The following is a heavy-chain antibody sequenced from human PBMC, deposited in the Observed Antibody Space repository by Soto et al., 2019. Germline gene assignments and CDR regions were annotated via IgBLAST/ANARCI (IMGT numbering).Heavy chain of an antibody. CDR1: GGTISSWY. Sequence: QVQLQESGPGLVKPSETLSLTCTVSGGTISSWYWSWIRQPPGKGLEWIGYIYYSGSTNCNPSLKSRVPISVDTSKNQFSLKLSSVAAADTAVYYCASRYGSAIDYWGQGNLVTVSS. V-gene: IGHV4-59*08. J-gene: IGHJ4*02. D-gene: IGHD1-26*01. CDR3: ASRYGSAIDY. CDR2: IYYSGST.